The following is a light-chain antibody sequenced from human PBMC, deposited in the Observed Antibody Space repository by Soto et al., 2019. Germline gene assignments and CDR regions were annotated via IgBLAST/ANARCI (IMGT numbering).Light chain of an antibody. CDR2: GAS. V-gene: IGKV3-20*01. CDR1: QSVYNNY. CDR3: QQYGLPPHS. Sequence: EIVLTQSPGTLSLSPGERANLSCRASQSVYNNYLAWYQQKPGQTPRLLVNGASNRATGIPDRFSGGGSGTDFTLTISSLEPEDFAVYYCQQYGLPPHSFGQGTRVEIK. J-gene: IGKJ2*01.